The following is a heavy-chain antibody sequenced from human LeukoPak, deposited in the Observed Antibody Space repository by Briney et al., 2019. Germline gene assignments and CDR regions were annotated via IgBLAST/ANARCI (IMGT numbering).Heavy chain of an antibody. J-gene: IGHJ4*02. V-gene: IGHV4-59*11. CDR2: IYYSGST. CDR1: GGSISSHY. D-gene: IGHD2-2*01. Sequence: SETLSLTCTVSGGSISSHYWSWIRQPPGKGLEWIGYIYYSGSTNYNPSLKSRVTISVDTSKNQFSLKLSSVTAADTAVYYCARVITVRQKGYALFDYWGQGTLVTVSS. CDR3: ARVITVRQKGYALFDY.